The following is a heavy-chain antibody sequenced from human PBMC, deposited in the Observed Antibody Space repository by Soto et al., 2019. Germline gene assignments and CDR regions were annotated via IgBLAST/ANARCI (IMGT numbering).Heavy chain of an antibody. CDR1: GFGFNNYS. D-gene: IGHD3-10*02. Sequence: QVQLVESGGGVVRPWRSLRLSCAASGFGFNNYSMHWVRQAPGKGLEWVAIMAFDGSNKYTADSVKGRFTISRDNSKNILYLQMSSLRPEDTAVYFCARDRVPYVYFYYGMDVWGQGTTVIVSS. CDR3: ARDRVPYVYFYYGMDV. CDR2: MAFDGSNK. J-gene: IGHJ6*02. V-gene: IGHV3-30-3*01.